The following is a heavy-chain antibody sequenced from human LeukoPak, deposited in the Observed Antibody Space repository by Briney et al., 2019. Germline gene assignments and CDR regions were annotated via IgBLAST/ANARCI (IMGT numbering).Heavy chain of an antibody. V-gene: IGHV4-39*07. J-gene: IGHJ3*02. CDR3: ARALNLGDYHPGAFDI. CDR1: GGSISSSSYY. D-gene: IGHD4-17*01. Sequence: SETLSLTCTVSGGSISSSSYYWGWIRQPPGKGLEWIGSIYYSGSTYYNPSLKSRVTISVDKSKNQFSLKLSSVTAADTAVYYCARALNLGDYHPGAFDIWGQGTMVTVSS. CDR2: IYYSGST.